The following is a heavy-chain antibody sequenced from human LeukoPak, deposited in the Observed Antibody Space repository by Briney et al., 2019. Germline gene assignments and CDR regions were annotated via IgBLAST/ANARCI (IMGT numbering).Heavy chain of an antibody. J-gene: IGHJ4*02. Sequence: ASVKVPCKASGGTFSSYAISWVRQAPGQGLEWMGGIIPIFGTANYAQKFQGRVTITADESTSTAYMELSSLRSEDTAVYYCARDLGATGEPDYWGQGTLVTVSS. CDR2: IIPIFGTA. CDR1: GGTFSSYA. D-gene: IGHD7-27*01. V-gene: IGHV1-69*13. CDR3: ARDLGATGEPDY.